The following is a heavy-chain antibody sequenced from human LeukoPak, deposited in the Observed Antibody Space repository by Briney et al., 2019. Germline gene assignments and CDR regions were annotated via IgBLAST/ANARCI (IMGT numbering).Heavy chain of an antibody. D-gene: IGHD3-3*01. CDR3: ARGEYYDFWSGYYMGFDY. V-gene: IGHV1-69*01. CDR1: GGTFSSYA. CDR2: IIPIFGTA. J-gene: IGHJ4*02. Sequence: SVRVSCKASGGTFSSYAISWVRQAPGQGLEWMGGIIPIFGTANYAQKFQGRVTITADESTSTAYMELSSLRSEDTAVYYCARGEYYDFWSGYYMGFDYWGQGTLVTVSS.